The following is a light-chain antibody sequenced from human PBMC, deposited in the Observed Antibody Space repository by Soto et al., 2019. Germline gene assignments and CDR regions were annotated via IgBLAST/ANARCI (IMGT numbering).Light chain of an antibody. J-gene: IGLJ1*01. CDR1: SSVVGGYNY. CDR2: EVS. CDR3: SSYSGTNYHYV. V-gene: IGLV2-8*01. Sequence: QSALAQPPSASGSFGQSVTISCTGASSVVGGYNYVSWYQQHPGKAPKLMIYEVSERPSGVPDRFSGSKSGNTASLTVSGLQADVFFDYYCSSYSGTNYHYVFVTVTIVTVL.